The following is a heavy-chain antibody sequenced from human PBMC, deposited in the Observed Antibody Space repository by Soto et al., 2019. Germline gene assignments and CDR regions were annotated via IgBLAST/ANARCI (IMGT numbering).Heavy chain of an antibody. J-gene: IGHJ6*02. CDR3: ARDYFIAHEPYGAMDV. CDR1: GFTFSSYG. V-gene: IGHV3-33*01. Sequence: GGSLRLSCAASGFTFSSYGMHWVRQAPGKGLEWVAVIWYDGSNKYYADSVKGRFTISRDNSKNTLYLQMNSLRAEDTAVYYCARDYFIAHEPYGAMDVWGQGTTVTVSS. D-gene: IGHD1-26*01. CDR2: IWYDGSNK.